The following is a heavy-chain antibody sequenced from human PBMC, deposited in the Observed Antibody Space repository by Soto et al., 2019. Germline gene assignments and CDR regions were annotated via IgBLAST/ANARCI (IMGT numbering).Heavy chain of an antibody. D-gene: IGHD1-26*01. CDR2: IYYSGST. CDR1: GCSISSSSYY. Sequence: XETLSLTCTVSGCSISSSSYYWGWIRQPPGKGLEWIGSIYYSGSTYYNPSLKSRVTISVDTSKNQFSLKLSSVTAADTAVYYCARRLVGATPFDYWGQGTLVTVSS. V-gene: IGHV4-39*01. CDR3: ARRLVGATPFDY. J-gene: IGHJ4*02.